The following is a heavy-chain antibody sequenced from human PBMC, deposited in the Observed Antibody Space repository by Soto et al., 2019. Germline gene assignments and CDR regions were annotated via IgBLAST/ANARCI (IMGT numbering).Heavy chain of an antibody. Sequence: QVQLVESGGGVVQPGRSLRLSCAASGFTFSSYGMHWVRQAPGKGLEWVAVISYDGSNKYYADSVKGRFTISRDNSKNTLYLQMSRLRAEDTAVYYCAKEVAGLNYFDFWGQGTLVTVSS. CDR2: ISYDGSNK. CDR1: GFTFSSYG. CDR3: AKEVAGLNYFDF. V-gene: IGHV3-30*18. J-gene: IGHJ4*02.